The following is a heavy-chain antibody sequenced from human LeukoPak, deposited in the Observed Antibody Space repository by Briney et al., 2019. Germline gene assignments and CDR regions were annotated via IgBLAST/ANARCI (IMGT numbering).Heavy chain of an antibody. CDR3: ARPTELYLSAFDI. CDR2: IYPGDSDT. V-gene: IGHV5-51*01. Sequence: GKSLKISCKGSGYSFTSYWIGWVRQMPGKGLEGMGIIYPGDSDTRYSPSFQGQVTISADKSISTAYLQWSSLKASDTAMYYCARPTELYLSAFDIWGQGTMVTVSS. D-gene: IGHD1-1*01. CDR1: GYSFTSYW. J-gene: IGHJ3*02.